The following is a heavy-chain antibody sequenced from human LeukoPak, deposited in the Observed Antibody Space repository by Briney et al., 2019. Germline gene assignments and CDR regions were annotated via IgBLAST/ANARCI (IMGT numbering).Heavy chain of an antibody. CDR3: ARGAAELYYYDSSGYSIDY. D-gene: IGHD3-22*01. V-gene: IGHV1-69*06. CDR2: IIPIFGTA. J-gene: IGHJ4*02. Sequence: ASVKVSCKASGGTFSSYAISWVRQAPGQGLEWMGGIIPIFGTANYAQKFQGRVTITADKSTSTAYMELSSLRSEDTAVYYCARGAAELYYYDSSGYSIDYWGQGTLVTVSS. CDR1: GGTFSSYA.